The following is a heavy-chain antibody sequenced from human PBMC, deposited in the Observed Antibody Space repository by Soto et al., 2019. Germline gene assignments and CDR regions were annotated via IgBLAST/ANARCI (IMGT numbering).Heavy chain of an antibody. Sequence: ASVKVSCKASGYTFTSYGLSWVRQAPGQGLEWMGWISAYNGNTNYAQKLQGRVTMTTDTSTSTAYMELRSLRSDDTAVYYCARGGPNYDFWSGYLEDYYYYGMDVWGQGTTVAVSS. V-gene: IGHV1-18*01. J-gene: IGHJ6*02. D-gene: IGHD3-3*01. CDR3: ARGGPNYDFWSGYLEDYYYYGMDV. CDR2: ISAYNGNT. CDR1: GYTFTSYG.